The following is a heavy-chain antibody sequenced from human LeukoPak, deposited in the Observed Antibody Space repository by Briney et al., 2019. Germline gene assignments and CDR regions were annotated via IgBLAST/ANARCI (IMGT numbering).Heavy chain of an antibody. Sequence: ASVKVSCKASGYTLTGYYMHWVRQAPGQGLEWMGWINPNSGGTNYAQNFQGRVTMTRDTSIRTAYMELSRLRSDDSAVYYCAREVVAAAGTVDYWGQGTLVTVSS. D-gene: IGHD6-13*01. CDR2: INPNSGGT. J-gene: IGHJ4*02. V-gene: IGHV1-2*02. CDR3: AREVVAAAGTVDY. CDR1: GYTLTGYY.